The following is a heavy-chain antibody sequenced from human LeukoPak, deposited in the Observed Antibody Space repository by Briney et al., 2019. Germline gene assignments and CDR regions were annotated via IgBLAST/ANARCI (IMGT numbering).Heavy chain of an antibody. CDR3: ASWPVGWYGEDS. CDR1: GLSVSSNF. J-gene: IGHJ4*02. Sequence: GGSLRLSCAATGLSVSSNFMSWVRQAPGKGLEWVSVIYGGGSTYYADSVKGRFTISRDTPKNTLYLQMNSLRVEDTAVYYCASWPVGWYGEDSWGQGTLVTVSS. V-gene: IGHV3-53*01. D-gene: IGHD6-19*01. CDR2: IYGGGST.